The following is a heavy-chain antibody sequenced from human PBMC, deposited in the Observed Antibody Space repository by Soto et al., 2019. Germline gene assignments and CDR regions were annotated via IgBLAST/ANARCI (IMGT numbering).Heavy chain of an antibody. CDR3: ARRNSNFGAFDI. D-gene: IGHD3-16*01. J-gene: IGHJ3*02. CDR2: IYPGNSDT. Sequence: GESLKISCKGSGYNFANYWIGWVRQMPGKGLEWMGIIYPGNSDTRYSPSFQGQVTISADKSISTAYVQWSSLEASDTAIYYCARRNSNFGAFDIWGQGTMVTVSS. V-gene: IGHV5-51*01. CDR1: GYNFANYW.